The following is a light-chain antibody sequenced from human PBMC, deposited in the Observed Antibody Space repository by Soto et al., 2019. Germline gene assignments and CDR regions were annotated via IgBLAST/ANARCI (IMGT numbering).Light chain of an antibody. Sequence: EIVLTQSPGTLSLSPGERATLSCRASLSVSSSYLAWYQQKPGQAPSLLIYGASSRATGIPDRFSGSGSGTDFTLTISRLEPEDFAVYYCQQYGTSPRTFGQGTKVEIK. CDR1: LSVSSSY. V-gene: IGKV3-20*01. CDR2: GAS. CDR3: QQYGTSPRT. J-gene: IGKJ1*01.